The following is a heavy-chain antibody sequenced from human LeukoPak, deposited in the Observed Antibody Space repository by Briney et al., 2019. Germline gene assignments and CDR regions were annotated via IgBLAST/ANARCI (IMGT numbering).Heavy chain of an antibody. V-gene: IGHV3-74*01. J-gene: IGHJ3*02. Sequence: GGSLRLSCAASGFIFSSYWMHWVRQAPGKGLVWVSRIKSDGSSTSYADSVKGRFTISRDNAKNTLHLQMNSLRAEDTAVYYCARVGEGAGGFEIWGKGKMFTVSS. D-gene: IGHD2-8*02. CDR1: GFIFSSYW. CDR3: ARVGEGAGGFEI. CDR2: IKSDGSST.